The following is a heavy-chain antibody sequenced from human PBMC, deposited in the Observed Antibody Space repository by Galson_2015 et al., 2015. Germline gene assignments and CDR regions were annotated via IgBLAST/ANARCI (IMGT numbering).Heavy chain of an antibody. CDR1: GFTFSSYA. J-gene: IGHJ4*02. Sequence: SLRLSCAVSGFTFSSYAMGWVRQAPGKGLEWLSIIYSGGSTYYADSVKGRFAISRDNSKNTLDLQMNSLRAEDTAVYYCATVTRPLRYFDSWGQGTLVTVSS. CDR3: ATVTRPLRYFDS. CDR2: IYSGGST. V-gene: IGHV3-53*01. D-gene: IGHD3-9*01.